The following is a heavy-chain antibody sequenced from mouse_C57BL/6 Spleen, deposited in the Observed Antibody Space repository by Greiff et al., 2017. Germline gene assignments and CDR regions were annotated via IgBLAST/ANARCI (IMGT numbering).Heavy chain of an antibody. J-gene: IGHJ2*01. Sequence: QVQLKQSGAELVKPGASVKISCKASGYAFSSYWMNWVKQRPGKGLEWIGQIYPGDGDTNYNGKFKGKATLTADKSSSTAYMQLRSLTSEDSAVNFCARWDYDGYSPVDYWGQGTTLTVSS. V-gene: IGHV1-80*01. CDR3: ARWDYDGYSPVDY. CDR1: GYAFSSYW. CDR2: IYPGDGDT. D-gene: IGHD2-3*01.